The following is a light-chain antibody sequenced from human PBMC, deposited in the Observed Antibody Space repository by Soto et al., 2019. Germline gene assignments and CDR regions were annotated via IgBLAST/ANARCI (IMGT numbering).Light chain of an antibody. CDR1: SSDVGGYNY. J-gene: IGLJ2*01. CDR3: SSYTSSSTL. CDR2: DVS. Sequence: QSALTQPASVSGSPGQSITISCTGTSSDVGGYNYVSWYQQHPGKAPKLMIYDVSNRPSGVSNRFSGSKSGSTASLTISGLQAEDEADYYCSSYTSSSTLFGGGTQLTVL. V-gene: IGLV2-14*01.